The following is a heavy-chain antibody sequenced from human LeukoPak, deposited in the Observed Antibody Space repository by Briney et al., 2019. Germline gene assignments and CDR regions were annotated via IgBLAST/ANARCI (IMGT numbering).Heavy chain of an antibody. V-gene: IGHV3-30-3*01. CDR2: ISYDGSNK. J-gene: IGHJ4*02. CDR3: AREYVTTSGTYYGYFDY. D-gene: IGHD3-10*01. CDR1: GFTFSSYA. Sequence: PGRSLRLSCAASGFTFSSYAMHWVRQAPGKGLEWVAVISYDGSNKYYADSVKGRFTISRDNSKNTLYLQMNSLRAEDTAVYYCAREYVTTSGTYYGYFDYWGQGALVTVSS.